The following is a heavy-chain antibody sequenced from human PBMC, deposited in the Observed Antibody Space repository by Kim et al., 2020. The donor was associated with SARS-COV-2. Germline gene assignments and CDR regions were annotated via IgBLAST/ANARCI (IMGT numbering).Heavy chain of an antibody. V-gene: IGHV3-33*01. CDR1: GFTFSSYG. CDR2: IWYDGSNK. D-gene: IGHD2-15*01. Sequence: GGSLRLSCAASGFTFSSYGMHWVRQAPGKGLEWVAVIWYDGSNKYYADSVKGRFTISRDNSKNTLYLQMNSLRAEDTAVYYCARDCSSLGLDYWGQGTLVTVSS. J-gene: IGHJ4*02. CDR3: ARDCSSLGLDY.